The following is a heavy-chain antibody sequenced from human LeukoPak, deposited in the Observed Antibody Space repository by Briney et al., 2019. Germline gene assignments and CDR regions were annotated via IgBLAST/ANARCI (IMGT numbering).Heavy chain of an antibody. CDR2: INSDGSST. CDR1: GFSFSSYW. D-gene: IGHD5-24*01. V-gene: IGHV3-74*01. CDR3: TRDRGDGYISFDY. J-gene: IGHJ4*02. Sequence: GSLSLSCAASGFSFSSYWMHWVRQAPGKGLVWVSRINSDGSSTNYADSVKGRFTISRDNAKNTHYLQMNSLRAEDTAVYYCTRDRGDGYISFDYWGQGTLVTVSS.